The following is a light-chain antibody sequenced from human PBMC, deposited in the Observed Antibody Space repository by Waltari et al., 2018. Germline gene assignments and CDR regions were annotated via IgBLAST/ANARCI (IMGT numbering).Light chain of an antibody. CDR3: EADRCSGNNCVPV. CDR1: SGYYTYK. J-gene: IGLJ2*01. CDR2: VGTGGMVG. V-gene: IGLV9-49*01. Sequence: QPVLTQPPSASASPGSSVTLTCTLSSGYYTYKVDWYQRRPGKGPRFVMRVGTGGMVGAKGDGIPELFSVLGSCLNRYLTITNIQEDDEGDYVCEADRCSGNNCVPVFGGGTKLTVL.